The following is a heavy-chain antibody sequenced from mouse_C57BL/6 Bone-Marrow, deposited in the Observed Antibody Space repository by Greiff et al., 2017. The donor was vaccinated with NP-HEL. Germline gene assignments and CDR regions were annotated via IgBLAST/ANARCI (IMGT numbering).Heavy chain of an antibody. CDR1: GYSFTGYF. V-gene: IGHV1-20*01. CDR3: AREKSYYFDY. Sequence: EVKLMESGPELVKPGDSVKISCKASGYSFTGYFMNWVMQSHGKSLEWIGRINPYNGDTFYNQKFKGKATLTVDKSSSTAHMELRSLTSEDSAVYYCAREKSYYFDYWGQGTTLTVSS. CDR2: INPYNGDT. J-gene: IGHJ2*01. D-gene: IGHD6-2*01.